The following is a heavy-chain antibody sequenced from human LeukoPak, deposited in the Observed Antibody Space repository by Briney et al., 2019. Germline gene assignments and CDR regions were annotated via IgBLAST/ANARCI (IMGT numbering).Heavy chain of an antibody. CDR2: ISDSGGST. V-gene: IGHV3-64*04. D-gene: IGHD2-21*01. J-gene: IGHJ4*02. CDR3: AGGVVIGIFEY. CDR1: GFPFSSYA. Sequence: GGSLRLSCSASGFPFSSYAMHWVRQAPGKGLEYVSAISDSGGSTYYADSVKGRFTISRDNSKNTLYLQMNSLRAEDTAVCYCAGGVVIGIFEYWGQGTPVTVSS.